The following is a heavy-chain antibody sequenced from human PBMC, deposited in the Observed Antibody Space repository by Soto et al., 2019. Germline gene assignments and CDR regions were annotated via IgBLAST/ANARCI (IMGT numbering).Heavy chain of an antibody. CDR2: IRQDGSEK. V-gene: IGHV3-7*02. J-gene: IGHJ4*02. CDR3: ATHPYSSGWYC. CDR1: GFTFSSYL. Sequence: PGGSLRLSCAASGFTFSSYLMTWVRQAPGKGLEWVANIRQDGSEKYYVDSVKGRFTISRDNAKNSLYLQMNSLRAEDTAVYYCATHPYSSGWYCWGQGTLVTVSS. D-gene: IGHD6-13*01.